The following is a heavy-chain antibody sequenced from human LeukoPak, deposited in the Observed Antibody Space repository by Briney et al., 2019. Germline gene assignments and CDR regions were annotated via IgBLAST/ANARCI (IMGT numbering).Heavy chain of an antibody. CDR3: GAAGATENAFDY. CDR2: IIPIFGTA. V-gene: IGHV1-69*05. Sequence: GSSVKVSCKASGGTFSSYAISWVRQAPGQGLEWRGGIIPIFGTANYAQKFQGRVTITTDESTSTAYMELSSLRSEDTAVYYCGAAGATENAFDYWGQGTLVTVSS. D-gene: IGHD1-26*01. J-gene: IGHJ4*02. CDR1: GGTFSSYA.